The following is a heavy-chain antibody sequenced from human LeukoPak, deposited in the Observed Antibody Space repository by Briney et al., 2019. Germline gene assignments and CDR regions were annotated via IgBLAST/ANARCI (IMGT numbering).Heavy chain of an antibody. CDR2: ISSSRSYI. CDR3: ARDMYYDFWSGYSSNWFDP. J-gene: IGHJ5*02. D-gene: IGHD3-3*01. Sequence: GGALRLSCAASRLTFSRYSMNWVCQAPRRGLEGVSSISSSRSYIYYADSVKGRFTISRDNAKNSLYLQMNSLRAKDTAVYYCARDMYYDFWSGYSSNWFDPWGQGTLVTVSS. CDR1: RLTFSRYS. V-gene: IGHV3-21*01.